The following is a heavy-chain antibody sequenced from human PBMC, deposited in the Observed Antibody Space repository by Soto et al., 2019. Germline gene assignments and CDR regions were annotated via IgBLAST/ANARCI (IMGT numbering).Heavy chain of an antibody. V-gene: IGHV4-4*02. CDR3: ARDRVAAPWYYIDS. CDR1: GASVTNSNW. Sequence: QVQLQESGPGLVKPTGTLSLTCDVSGASVTNSNWWTWVRQPPGRGLEWIGEIYHRGNVDYNPSRRGRVTISVDKSKNQFSLHLSSVTAADTAVYYCARDRVAAPWYYIDSWGQGILVTVSS. J-gene: IGHJ4*02. CDR2: IYHRGNV. D-gene: IGHD6-19*01.